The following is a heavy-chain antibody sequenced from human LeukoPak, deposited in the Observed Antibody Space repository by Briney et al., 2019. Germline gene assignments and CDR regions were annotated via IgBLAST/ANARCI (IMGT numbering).Heavy chain of an antibody. CDR1: GGFISSGSYY. J-gene: IGHJ6*03. CDR2: IYTSGST. Sequence: SETLSLTCTVSGGFISSGSYYWSWIRQPAGKGLEWIGRIYTSGSTNYNPSLKIRVTISVDTSKNQFSLKLSSVTAADTAVYYCAGDTDLASYYYYYMDVWGKGTTVTVSS. CDR3: AGDTDLASYYYYYMDV. V-gene: IGHV4-61*02.